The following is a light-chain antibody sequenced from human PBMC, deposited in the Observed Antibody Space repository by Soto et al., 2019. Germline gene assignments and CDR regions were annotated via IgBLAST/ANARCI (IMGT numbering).Light chain of an antibody. CDR1: QTVNNNY. CDR2: RAS. J-gene: IGKJ1*01. Sequence: EIVLTQSPDTLSLSPGERATLSCRASQTVNNNYVAWYQQKPGQAPRLLIFRASNKATGTPDRFSGSGSGTDFTLTISRLEPEDFAVYYCQQYGSSPTFGQGTKVDIK. CDR3: QQYGSSPT. V-gene: IGKV3-20*01.